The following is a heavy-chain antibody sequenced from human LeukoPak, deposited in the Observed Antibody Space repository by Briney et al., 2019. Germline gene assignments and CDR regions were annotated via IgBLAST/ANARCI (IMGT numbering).Heavy chain of an antibody. J-gene: IGHJ5*02. CDR3: ARGTAAAAWFDP. CDR1: GFTFSSYA. CDR2: ISSSSNYI. V-gene: IGHV3-21*01. Sequence: PGGSLRLSCAASGFTFSSYAMSWVRQAPGKGLEWVSSISSSSNYIYYADSVKGRFTISRDNAKNSLSLQMNSLRAEDTAVYYCARGTAAAAWFDPWGQGTLVTVSS. D-gene: IGHD6-13*01.